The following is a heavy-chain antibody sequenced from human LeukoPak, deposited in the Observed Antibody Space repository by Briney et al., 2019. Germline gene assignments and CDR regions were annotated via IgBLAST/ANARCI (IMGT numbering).Heavy chain of an antibody. D-gene: IGHD3-10*01. J-gene: IGHJ4*02. CDR2: INHSGST. Sequence: PSETLSLTCAVYGGSFSGYYWSWIRQPPGKGLEWIGEINHSGSTNYNPSLKSRVTISVDTSKNQFSLKLSSVTAADTAVYYCARLGGRRWFGKTPDYWGQGTLVTVSS. V-gene: IGHV4-34*01. CDR1: GGSFSGYY. CDR3: ARLGGRRWFGKTPDY.